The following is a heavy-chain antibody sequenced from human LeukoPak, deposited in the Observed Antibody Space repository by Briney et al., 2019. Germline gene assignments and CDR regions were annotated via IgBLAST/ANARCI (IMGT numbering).Heavy chain of an antibody. J-gene: IGHJ4*02. Sequence: GASVKVFCKASGGTFSSYAISWVRQATGQGLEWMGWMNPNSGNTGYAQKFQGRVTMTRNTSISTAYMELSSLRSEDTAVYYCARGPKTGKRWLQFTGYYFDYWGQGALVTVSS. CDR3: ARGPKTGKRWLQFTGYYFDY. V-gene: IGHV1-8*02. CDR1: GGTFSSYA. D-gene: IGHD5-24*01. CDR2: MNPNSGNT.